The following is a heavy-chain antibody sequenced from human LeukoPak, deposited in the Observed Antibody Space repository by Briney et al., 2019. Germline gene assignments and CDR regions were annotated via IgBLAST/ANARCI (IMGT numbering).Heavy chain of an antibody. CDR3: ARVGYDFWSGYLDAFDI. CDR2: IKQDGSEK. J-gene: IGHJ3*02. D-gene: IGHD3-3*01. Sequence: PGGSLRLSCAASGFTVSGNYMSWVRQAPGKGLEWVANIKQDGSEKYYVDSVKGRFTISRDNAKNSLYLQMNSLRAEDTAVYYCARVGYDFWSGYLDAFDIWGQGTMVTVSS. CDR1: GFTVSGNY. V-gene: IGHV3-7*05.